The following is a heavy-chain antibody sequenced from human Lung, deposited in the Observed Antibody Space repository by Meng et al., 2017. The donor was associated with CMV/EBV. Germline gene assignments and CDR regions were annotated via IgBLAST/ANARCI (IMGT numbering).Heavy chain of an antibody. CDR2: INSRSNNI. D-gene: IGHD4-17*01. V-gene: IGHV3-48*04. Sequence: SCVISGLDFSNYGMNCVRQAPGKGLEWVSHINSRSNNIGYADSVKGRFTISRDIPGNSLYLQMNSLRVEDMGVYYCATDPDYDYDFDYWEPGTXVNVSS. CDR1: GLDFSNYG. CDR3: ATDPDYDYDFDY. J-gene: IGHJ4*01.